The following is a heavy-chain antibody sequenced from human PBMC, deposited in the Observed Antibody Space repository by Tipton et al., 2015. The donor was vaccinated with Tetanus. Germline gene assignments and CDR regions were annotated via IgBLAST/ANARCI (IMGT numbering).Heavy chain of an antibody. CDR2: IIPIFGTA. CDR3: ARRRAYYDSSGLGH. V-gene: IGHV1-69*06. CDR1: GGTFSSYA. J-gene: IGHJ4*02. D-gene: IGHD3-22*01. Sequence: QMQLVQSGAEVKKPGSSVKVSCKASGGTFSSYAISWVRQAPGQGLEWIGGIIPIFGTANYAQKFQGRVTITADKYTSTAYMELSSLRSEDTAVYYCARRRAYYDSSGLGHWGQGTLVTVSS.